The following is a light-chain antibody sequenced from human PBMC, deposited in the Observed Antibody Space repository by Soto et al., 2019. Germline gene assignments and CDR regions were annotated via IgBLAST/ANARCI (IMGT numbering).Light chain of an antibody. CDR1: SSDVGGYNY. CDR2: EVS. Sequence: QSALTQPASVSGSPGQSITISCSGTSSDVGGYNYVSWYQQHPGKAPKVMIYEVSNRPSGVSNRFSASKSGNTASLTISGLQAEDEGDYYCCSYTRSSIVFGGGTKLTVL. V-gene: IGLV2-14*01. CDR3: CSYTRSSIV. J-gene: IGLJ2*01.